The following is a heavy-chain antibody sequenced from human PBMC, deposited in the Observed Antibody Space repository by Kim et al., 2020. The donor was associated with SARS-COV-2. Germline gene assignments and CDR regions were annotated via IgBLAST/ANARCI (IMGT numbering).Heavy chain of an antibody. CDR2: INHSGST. V-gene: IGHV4-34*01. D-gene: IGHD3-10*01. J-gene: IGHJ4*02. CDR3: ARDYGSGSYWPARIDY. CDR1: GGSFSGYY. Sequence: SETLSLTCAVYGGSFSGYYWSWIRQPPGKGLEWIGEINHSGSTNCNPSLKSRVTISVDTSKNQFSLKLSSVTAADTAVYYCARDYGSGSYWPARIDYWGQGTLVTVSS.